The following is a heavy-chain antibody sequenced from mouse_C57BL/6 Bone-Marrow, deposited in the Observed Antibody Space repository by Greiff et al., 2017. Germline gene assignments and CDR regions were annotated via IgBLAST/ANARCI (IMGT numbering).Heavy chain of an antibody. V-gene: IGHV1-50*01. CDR2: IDPSDSYT. D-gene: IGHD1-1*01. J-gene: IGHJ2*01. CDR1: GYTFTSYW. Sequence: QVQLQQPGAELVKPGASVKLSCKASGYTFTSYWMQWVKQRPGQGLEWIGEIDPSDSYTNSNQKFKGKATLTVDTSSSTAYMQLSSRTSEDSAVYYCARGGYYGSYFDYGGQGTTRTVAS. CDR3: ARGGYYGSYFDY.